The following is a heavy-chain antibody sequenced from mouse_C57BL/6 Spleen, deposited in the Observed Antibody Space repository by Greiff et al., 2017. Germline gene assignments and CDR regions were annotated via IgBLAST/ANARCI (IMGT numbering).Heavy chain of an antibody. J-gene: IGHJ3*01. D-gene: IGHD4-1*01. CDR3: ARGGTNWDVFAY. CDR2: ISYDGSN. Sequence: DVKLQESGPGLVKPSQSLSLTCSVTGYSITSGYYWHWIRQFPGNKLEWMGYISYDGSNNYNPSLKNRISITRDTSKNQFFLKLNSVTTEDTATYYCARGGTNWDVFAYWGQGTLVTVSA. V-gene: IGHV3-6*01. CDR1: GYSITSGYY.